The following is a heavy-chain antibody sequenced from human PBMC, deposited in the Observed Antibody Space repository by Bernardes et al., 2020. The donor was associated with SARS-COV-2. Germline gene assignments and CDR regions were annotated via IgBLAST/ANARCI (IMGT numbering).Heavy chain of an antibody. CDR1: GFTVSPYW. Sequence: GGCLSRSSAASGFTVSPYWMHWVRPAPGKGLVWVSRISSDGSSTTYADSVKGRFTISRDNAKNTLYLQMNSLRAEDTAVYYCARPGRPGAYYFDYWGQGNRVTVSS. CDR3: ARPGRPGAYYFDY. V-gene: IGHV3-74*01. D-gene: IGHD1-26*01. J-gene: IGHJ4*02. CDR2: ISSDGSST.